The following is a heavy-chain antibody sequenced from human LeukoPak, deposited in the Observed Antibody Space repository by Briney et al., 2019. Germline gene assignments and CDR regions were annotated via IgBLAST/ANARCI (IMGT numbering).Heavy chain of an antibody. J-gene: IGHJ4*02. V-gene: IGHV1-69*06. CDR3: ATGFGYYFDY. CDR1: GGTFSSYA. Sequence: GASVKVSCKASGGTFSSYAISWVRQAPGQGLEWMGRIIPIFGTANYAQKFQGRVTITADTSTDTAYMELSSLRSEDTAVYYCATGFGYYFDYWGQGTLVTVSS. CDR2: IIPIFGTA. D-gene: IGHD3-10*01.